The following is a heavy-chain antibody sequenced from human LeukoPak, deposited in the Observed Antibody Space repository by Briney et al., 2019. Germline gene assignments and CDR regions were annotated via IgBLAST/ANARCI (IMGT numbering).Heavy chain of an antibody. CDR2: IYYSGGT. CDR3: ARYIAVAGTYYFDY. D-gene: IGHD6-19*01. Sequence: SETLSLTCTVSGGSINSYYWSWIRQPPGKGLEWIGYIYYSGGTNYNPSLKSRVTISVDTSKNQLSLKLSSVTAADTAVYYCARYIAVAGTYYFDYWGQGTLVTVSS. CDR1: GGSINSYY. V-gene: IGHV4-59*01. J-gene: IGHJ4*02.